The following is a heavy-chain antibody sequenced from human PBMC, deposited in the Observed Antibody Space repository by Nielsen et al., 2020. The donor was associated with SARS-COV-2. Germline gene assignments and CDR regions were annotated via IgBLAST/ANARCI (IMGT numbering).Heavy chain of an antibody. CDR1: GGSISSYY. D-gene: IGHD2-8*02. V-gene: IGHV4-59*13. Sequence: SATLSLTCTVSGGSISSYYWSWIRQPPGKGLEWIGYIYYSGSTNYNPSLKSRVTISVDTSKNQFSLKLSSVTAADTAVYYCATGYYYGMDVWGQGTTVTVSS. CDR3: ATGYYYGMDV. CDR2: IYYSGST. J-gene: IGHJ6*02.